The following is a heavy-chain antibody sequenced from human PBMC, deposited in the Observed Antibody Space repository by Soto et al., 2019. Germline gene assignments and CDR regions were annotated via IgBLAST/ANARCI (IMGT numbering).Heavy chain of an antibody. Sequence: QVQLVQSGAEVKKPGSSVKVSCKASGGTFSSYAISWVRQAPGQGLEWMGGIIPIFGTANYAQKFQGRVTITADESTSTAYMELSSLRSEDTAVYYCARASDGTYYYDSSGYSFDAFDIWGQGTMVTVSS. D-gene: IGHD3-22*01. J-gene: IGHJ3*02. CDR1: GGTFSSYA. V-gene: IGHV1-69*12. CDR3: ARASDGTYYYDSSGYSFDAFDI. CDR2: IIPIFGTA.